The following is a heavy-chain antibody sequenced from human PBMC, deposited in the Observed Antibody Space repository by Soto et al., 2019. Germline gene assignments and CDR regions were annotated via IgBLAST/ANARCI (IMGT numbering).Heavy chain of an antibody. CDR2: IYPGDSDT. CDR1: GYSFTSYW. J-gene: IGHJ3*02. CDR3: ATQEYCQSHLKNGAFDI. D-gene: IGHD6-6*01. V-gene: IGHV5-51*01. Sequence: PGESLKISCKGCGYSFTSYWIGWVRQMPGKGLEWMGIIYPGDSDTRYSPSFQGQVTISAAKSISTAYLQWSSLKASDTAMSYCATQEYCQSHLKNGAFDISGKRKMVAV.